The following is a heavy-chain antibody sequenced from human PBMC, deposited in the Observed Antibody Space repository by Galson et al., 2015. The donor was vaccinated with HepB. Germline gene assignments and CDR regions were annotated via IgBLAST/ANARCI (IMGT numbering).Heavy chain of an antibody. CDR3: ARERVGGDFDH. Sequence: LSLTCTVSGGALRSYLWTWIRQPPGKGLEWVGYINSRGSTDYNPSLKSRVSISVDTSKKQFSLRLSSVTAADTAVYYCARERVGGDFDHWGQGTPVTVSS. V-gene: IGHV4-59*12. CDR2: INSRGST. J-gene: IGHJ4*02. D-gene: IGHD2-2*01. CDR1: GGALRSYL.